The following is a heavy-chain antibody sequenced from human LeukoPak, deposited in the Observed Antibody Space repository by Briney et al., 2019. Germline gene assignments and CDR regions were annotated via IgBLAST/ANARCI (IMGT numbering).Heavy chain of an antibody. V-gene: IGHV1-69*13. J-gene: IGHJ6*03. CDR3: AVLGYCSSTICPWDYYYYYMDV. D-gene: IGHD2-2*01. CDR2: IIPIFGTA. CDR1: GGTFSSYA. Sequence: SVKVSCKASGGTFSSYAISWVRQAPGQGLEWMGGIIPIFGTANYAQKFQGRVTITADESTSTAYMELSSLRSEDTAVYYCAVLGYCSSTICPWDYYYYYMDVWGKGTTVTVSS.